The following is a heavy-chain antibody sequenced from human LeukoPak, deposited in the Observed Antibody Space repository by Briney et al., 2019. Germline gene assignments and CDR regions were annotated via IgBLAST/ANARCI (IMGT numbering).Heavy chain of an antibody. CDR1: GFTFSSYS. J-gene: IGHJ6*03. D-gene: IGHD6-13*01. Sequence: GGSLRLSCAASGFTFSSYSMSWVRQAPGKGLEWVSSISSSSSYIYYADSVKGRFTISRDNAKNSLYLQMNSLRAEDTAVYYCARGQFSSWYHEVYYYMDVWGKGTTVTVSS. V-gene: IGHV3-21*01. CDR2: ISSSSSYI. CDR3: ARGQFSSWYHEVYYYMDV.